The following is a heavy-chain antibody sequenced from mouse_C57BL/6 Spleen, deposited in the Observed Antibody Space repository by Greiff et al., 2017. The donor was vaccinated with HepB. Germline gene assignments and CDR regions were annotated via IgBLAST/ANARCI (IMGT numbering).Heavy chain of an antibody. V-gene: IGHV1-62-2*01. D-gene: IGHD2-3*01. CDR3: ARHEPIYDGYYAGDY. CDR2: FYPGSGSI. Sequence: VMLVESGAELVKPGASVKLSCKASGYTFTEYTIHWVKQRSGQGLEWIGWFYPGSGSIKYNEKFKDKATLTADKSSSTVYMELSRLTSEDSAVYFCARHEPIYDGYYAGDYWGQGTSVTVSS. J-gene: IGHJ4*01. CDR1: GYTFTEYT.